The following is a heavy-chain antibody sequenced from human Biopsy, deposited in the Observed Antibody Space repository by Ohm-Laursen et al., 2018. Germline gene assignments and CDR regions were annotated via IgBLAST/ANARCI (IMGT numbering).Heavy chain of an antibody. J-gene: IGHJ4*02. CDR1: GFTFSASA. Sequence: SLRLSCAASGFTFSASAVHWVRQASGKGLDWVGRIRSKAKSYATAYAASVTGRFTISRDDSKNTTYLQMNSLKTEDTAVYYCTLEGAGFDNWGQGTLVTVSS. V-gene: IGHV3-73*01. CDR2: IRSKAKSYAT. CDR3: TLEGAGFDN. D-gene: IGHD3-10*01.